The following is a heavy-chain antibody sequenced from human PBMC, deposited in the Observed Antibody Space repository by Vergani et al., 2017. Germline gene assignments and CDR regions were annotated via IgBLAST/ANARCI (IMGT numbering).Heavy chain of an antibody. CDR2: IIPIFGTA. CDR1: GGTFSSYA. D-gene: IGHD1-14*01. CDR3: ARDRMGVRFRQPHYYGMDV. J-gene: IGHJ6*02. V-gene: IGHV1-69*01. Sequence: VQLVESGGGLVQPGSSVKVSCKASGGTFSSYAISWVRQAPGQGLEWMGGIIPIFGTANYAQKFQGRVTITADESTSTAYMELSSLRSDDSAVYYCARDRMGVRFRQPHYYGMDVWGQGTTVTVSS.